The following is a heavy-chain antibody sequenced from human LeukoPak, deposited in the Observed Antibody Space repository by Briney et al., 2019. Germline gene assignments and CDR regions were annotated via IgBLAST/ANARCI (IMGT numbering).Heavy chain of an antibody. D-gene: IGHD2-15*01. CDR1: GYSFTSYW. J-gene: IGHJ5*02. Sequence: GGSLKISCKGSGYSFTSYWIGWVRQMPGKGLEWMGIIYPGDSDTRYSPSFQGQVTISADKSISTAYLQWSSLKASDTAMYYCARGDYCSGGSCHGSDWFDPWGQGTLVTVSS. CDR2: IYPGDSDT. V-gene: IGHV5-51*01. CDR3: ARGDYCSGGSCHGSDWFDP.